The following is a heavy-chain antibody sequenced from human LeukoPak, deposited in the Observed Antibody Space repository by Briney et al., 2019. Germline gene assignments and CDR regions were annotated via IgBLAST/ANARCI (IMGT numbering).Heavy chain of an antibody. V-gene: IGHV7-4-1*02. CDR1: GYTFTNYP. D-gene: IGHD6-19*01. CDR3: ATLPSGWPGEPPAIDI. CDR2: ISTNTGNP. Sequence: GASVKVSCKASGYTFTNYPMNWVRQAPGQGLEWMGWISTNTGNPTYAQGFTGRFVFSLDTSVSTAFLQINSLKAEDTAVYYCATLPSGWPGEPPAIDIWGQGTMVTVSS. J-gene: IGHJ3*02.